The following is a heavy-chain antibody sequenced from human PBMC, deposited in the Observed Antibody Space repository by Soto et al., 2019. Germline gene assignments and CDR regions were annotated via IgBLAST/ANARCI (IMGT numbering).Heavy chain of an antibody. CDR2: IYNDGSYT. CDR1: GFIFKMYW. V-gene: IGHV3-74*01. D-gene: IGHD3-10*01. J-gene: IGHJ4*02. CDR3: TRGPRPISTGTGAY. Sequence: SLRLSCAASGFIFKMYWMHWVRQSPGKGLVWISRIYNDGSYTDYADSVKGRFTISRDNVNDTLYLQMNNLRAEDSGLYYCTRGPRPISTGTGAYWGQGTQVTVSS.